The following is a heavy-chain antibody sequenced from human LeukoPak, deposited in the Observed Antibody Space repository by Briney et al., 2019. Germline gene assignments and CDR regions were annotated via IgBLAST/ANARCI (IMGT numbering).Heavy chain of an antibody. Sequence: GGSLRLSCVASGFTFSSYAMHWVRQAPGKGLEYVSAISSNGGSTYYADSVKGRFTISRDNSKNTLYLQMSSLRAEDTAVYYCVKDWDYDILTGYFDYWGQGTLVTVSS. D-gene: IGHD3-9*01. J-gene: IGHJ4*02. CDR1: GFTFSSYA. CDR2: ISSNGGST. V-gene: IGHV3-64D*06. CDR3: VKDWDYDILTGYFDY.